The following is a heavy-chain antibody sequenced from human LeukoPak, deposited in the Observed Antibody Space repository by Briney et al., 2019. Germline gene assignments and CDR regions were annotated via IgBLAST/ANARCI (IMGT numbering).Heavy chain of an antibody. D-gene: IGHD6-6*01. CDR2: ISGSGGST. Sequence: GGSLRLSCAASGFIFSSYAMSWVRQAPGKGLEWVSGISGSGGSTYYADSVKGRFTISRDNSKNTLYLQMNSLRAEDTAVYYCAGKYIPAPPGAFDIWGQGTMVTVSS. CDR1: GFIFSSYA. CDR3: AGKYIPAPPGAFDI. J-gene: IGHJ3*02. V-gene: IGHV3-23*01.